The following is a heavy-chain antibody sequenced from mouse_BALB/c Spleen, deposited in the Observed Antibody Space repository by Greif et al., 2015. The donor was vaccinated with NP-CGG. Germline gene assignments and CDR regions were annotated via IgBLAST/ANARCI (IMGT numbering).Heavy chain of an antibody. D-gene: IGHD3-3*01. CDR2: INPSTGYT. Sequence: QVQLQQSGAELAKPGASAKMSCKASGYTFTSYWMHWVKQRPGQGLEWIGYINPSTGYTEYNQKFKDKATLTADKSSSTAYMQLSSLTSEDSAVYYCARGRDGDYWGQGTTLTVSS. CDR1: GYTFTSYW. CDR3: ARGRDGDY. V-gene: IGHV1-7*01. J-gene: IGHJ2*01.